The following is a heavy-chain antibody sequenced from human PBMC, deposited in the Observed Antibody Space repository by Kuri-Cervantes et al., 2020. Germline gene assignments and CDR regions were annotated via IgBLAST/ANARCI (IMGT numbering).Heavy chain of an antibody. CDR3: ARVHQPYYYYMDV. V-gene: IGHV4-34*01. CDR2: INHSGST. Sequence: GSLRLSCAVYGGSFSGYYWSWIRQPPGKGLEWIGEINHSGSTNYNPSLKSRVTISVDTSKNQFSLKLSSVTAADTAVYYCARVHQPYYYYMDVWGKGTTVTVSS. CDR1: GGSFSGYY. D-gene: IGHD2-2*01. J-gene: IGHJ6*03.